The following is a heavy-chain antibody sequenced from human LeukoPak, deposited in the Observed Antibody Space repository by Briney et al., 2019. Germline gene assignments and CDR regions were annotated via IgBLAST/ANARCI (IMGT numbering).Heavy chain of an antibody. CDR3: AKVARPTPGDSPRGYYDSSGPFDY. CDR2: IWYDGSNK. D-gene: IGHD3-22*01. J-gene: IGHJ4*02. V-gene: IGHV3-30*02. CDR1: GFTFSSYG. Sequence: PGGSLRLSCAASGFTFSSYGMHWVRQAPGKGLEWVAVIWYDGSNKYYADSVKGRFTISRDNSKNTLYLQMNSLRAEDTAVYYCAKVARPTPGDSPRGYYDSSGPFDYWGQGTLVTVSS.